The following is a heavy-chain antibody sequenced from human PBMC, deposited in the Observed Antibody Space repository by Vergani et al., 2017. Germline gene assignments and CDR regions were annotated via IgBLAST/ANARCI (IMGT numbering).Heavy chain of an antibody. J-gene: IGHJ4*02. CDR1: GFTFGDYA. CDR3: TTGLDEWGLPHLAPWY. D-gene: IGHD1-26*01. Sequence: EVHLVESGGGLVQPGRSLRLSCTASGFTFGDYAMRWFRQAPGKGLEWVGFIRSKAYGGTTEYAASVKGRFTISRDDSKSIAYLQMNSLKTEDTAVYYCTTGLDEWGLPHLAPWYWREGSLVTVSS. V-gene: IGHV3-49*03. CDR2: IRSKAYGGTT.